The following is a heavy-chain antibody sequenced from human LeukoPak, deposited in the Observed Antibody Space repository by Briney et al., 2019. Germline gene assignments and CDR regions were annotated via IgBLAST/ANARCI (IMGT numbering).Heavy chain of an antibody. CDR1: GFTFSSYS. CDR2: ISSSSSYI. J-gene: IGHJ4*02. V-gene: IGHV3-21*01. CDR3: ARVEDYYDSSGSLGFDY. Sequence: GGSLRLSCAASGFTFSSYSMNWVRQAPGKGLEWVSSISSSSSYIYYADSVKGRFTISRDNAKNSLYLQMNSLRAEDTAVYYCARVEDYYDSSGSLGFDYWGQGTLVTVSS. D-gene: IGHD3-22*01.